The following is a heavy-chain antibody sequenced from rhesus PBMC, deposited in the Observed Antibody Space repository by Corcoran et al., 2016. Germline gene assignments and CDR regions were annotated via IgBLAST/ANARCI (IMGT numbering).Heavy chain of an antibody. CDR3: ARGIHCSDSGCSLP. D-gene: IGHD2-33*01. Sequence: QVQLQESGPGLVKPSETLSLTCAVSGGSFSSYWWCWIRQPPGTGLEWIGSIYGSGASTEYTPSLKSRATISRDTSKNQFSLKLSSVTAADTAVYYCARGIHCSDSGCSLPWGQGVLVTVSS. CDR1: GGSFSSYW. V-gene: IGHV4-160*01. CDR2: IYGSGAST. J-gene: IGHJ4*01.